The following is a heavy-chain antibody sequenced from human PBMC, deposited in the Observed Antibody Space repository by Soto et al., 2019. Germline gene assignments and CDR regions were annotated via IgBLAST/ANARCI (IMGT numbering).Heavy chain of an antibody. V-gene: IGHV1-3*01. J-gene: IGHJ4*02. CDR3: ARGSAAAGPYYFDY. D-gene: IGHD6-13*01. CDR2: INAGNWNT. Sequence: ASVKVSCKASGYTFSNFAMHWVRQAPGQRLEWMGWINAGNWNTKYSQNFQDRLTITRDPSANTAFMELSSLRSEDTAVYYCARGSAAAGPYYFDYWAQGTLVTVSS. CDR1: GYTFSNFA.